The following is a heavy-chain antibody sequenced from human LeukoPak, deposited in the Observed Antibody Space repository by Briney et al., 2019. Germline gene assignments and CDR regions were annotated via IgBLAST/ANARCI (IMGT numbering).Heavy chain of an antibody. CDR3: ARHIFGTAMD. D-gene: IGHD5-18*01. J-gene: IGHJ4*02. V-gene: IGHV4-39*01. CDR2: IHYSGST. CDR1: GFTVSSNY. Sequence: GSLRLSCAVSGFTVSSNYMSWVRQAPGKGLEWIGSIHYSGSTYNKPSLKSRVTISVDTSKNRFSLKLSSVTAADTAVYYCARHIFGTAMDWGQGTLVTVSS.